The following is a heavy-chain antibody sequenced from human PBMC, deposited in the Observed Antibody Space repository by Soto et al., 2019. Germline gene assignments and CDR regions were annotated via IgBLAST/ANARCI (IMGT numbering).Heavy chain of an antibody. Sequence: EVQLVETGGGLIQPGGSLRLSCAASGFTVSSNYMSWVRQAPGKGLEWVSVIYSGGSTYYADSVKGRFTISRDNSKNTLYLQMNSLRAEDTAVYYCATSRDGYPFNGMDGWGQGTTVTVSS. V-gene: IGHV3-53*02. D-gene: IGHD5-12*01. J-gene: IGHJ6*02. CDR1: GFTVSSNY. CDR3: ATSRDGYPFNGMDG. CDR2: IYSGGST.